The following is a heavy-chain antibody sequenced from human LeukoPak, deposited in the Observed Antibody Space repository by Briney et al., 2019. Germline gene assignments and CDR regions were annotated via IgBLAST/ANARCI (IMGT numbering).Heavy chain of an antibody. V-gene: IGHV4-61*02. D-gene: IGHD3-16*01. CDR2: IYTSGST. J-gene: IGHJ4*02. CDR1: GGSISSGSYY. CDR3: ARVSGGY. Sequence: SETLSLTCTVSGGSISSGSYYWSWIRQPAGKGLEWIGRIYTSGSTNYNPSLKSRVTISVDTSKNQFSLKLSSVTAADTAVYYCARVSGGYWGQGTLVTVSS.